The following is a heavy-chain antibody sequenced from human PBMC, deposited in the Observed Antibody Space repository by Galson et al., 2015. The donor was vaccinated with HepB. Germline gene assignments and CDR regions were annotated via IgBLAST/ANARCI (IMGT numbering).Heavy chain of an antibody. Sequence: SLRLSCAASGFTFSGYAMSWVRQAPGKGLDWVSGISASGGSTYYADSVKGRFTISRDNSKSTLYLQMNSLRAEDTAVYYCAKDGGDCSGGNCYYFDYWGQGTLVTVSS. CDR1: GFTFSGYA. V-gene: IGHV3-23*01. D-gene: IGHD2-15*01. CDR3: AKDGGDCSGGNCYYFDY. J-gene: IGHJ4*02. CDR2: ISASGGST.